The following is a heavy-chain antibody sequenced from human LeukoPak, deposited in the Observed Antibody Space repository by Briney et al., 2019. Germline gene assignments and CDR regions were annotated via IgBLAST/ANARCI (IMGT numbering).Heavy chain of an antibody. V-gene: IGHV1-18*04. D-gene: IGHD2-2*01. CDR3: ARGPIIDIVVIPAAHDYYHMDV. Sequence: ASVKVSCKASGYTFTSYGISWVRQAPGQGLEWMGWISAYNGNTKYAQSLQGRVTMTTDTSTRTAYMELRSLRSDDTAVYYCARGPIIDIVVIPAAHDYYHMDVWGKGTMVTVSS. CDR2: ISAYNGNT. J-gene: IGHJ6*03. CDR1: GYTFTSYG.